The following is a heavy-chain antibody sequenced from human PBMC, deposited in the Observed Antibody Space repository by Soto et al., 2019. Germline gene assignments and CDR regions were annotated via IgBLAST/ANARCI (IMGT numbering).Heavy chain of an antibody. Sequence: SLSLTGTVSVGSISSGGYSWSWIRQHPGKGLEWIGYIYYSGSTYYNPSRKSRVTISVDTSKNQFSLKLSSVTAADTAVYYCARHATVTTVDYYYGMDVWGQGTTVTVSS. D-gene: IGHD4-17*01. CDR1: VGSISSGGYS. V-gene: IGHV4-31*03. CDR3: ARHATVTTVDYYYGMDV. J-gene: IGHJ6*02. CDR2: IYYSGST.